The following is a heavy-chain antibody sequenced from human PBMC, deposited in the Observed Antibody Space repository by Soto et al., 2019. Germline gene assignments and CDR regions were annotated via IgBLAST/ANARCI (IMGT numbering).Heavy chain of an antibody. CDR1: GVTFSGSA. CDR2: IRSKANSYAT. J-gene: IGHJ3*02. Sequence: GGSLRLSCAASGVTFSGSAMHWVRQASGKGLEWVGRIRSKANSYATAYAASVKGRFTISGDDSKNTAYLQMNSLKTEDTAVYYCARDRVLVTAIYAFDIWGQGTMVTVSS. V-gene: IGHV3-73*01. CDR3: ARDRVLVTAIYAFDI. D-gene: IGHD2-21*02.